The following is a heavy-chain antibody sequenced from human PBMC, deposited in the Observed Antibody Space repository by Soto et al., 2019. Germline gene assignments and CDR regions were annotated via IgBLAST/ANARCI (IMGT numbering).Heavy chain of an antibody. CDR1: GFTFSSYE. CDR3: ARDGPDYTALGY. D-gene: IGHD3-16*01. J-gene: IGHJ4*02. V-gene: IGHV3-48*03. Sequence: EVQLVESGGGLVQPGGSLRLSCAASGFTFSSYEMNWVRQAPGKGLEWVSYISSSGSTIYYADSVKGRFTISRDNAKYSRYLQMNSLRAEDTAVYYCARDGPDYTALGYWGQGTLVTVSS. CDR2: ISSSGSTI.